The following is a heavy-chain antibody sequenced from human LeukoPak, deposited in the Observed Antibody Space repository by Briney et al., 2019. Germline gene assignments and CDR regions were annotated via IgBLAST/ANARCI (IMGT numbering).Heavy chain of an antibody. V-gene: IGHV3-21*01. CDR1: GLTLRSYS. J-gene: IGHJ4*02. Sequence: GGSLRLSCAASGLTLRSYSINWFRKAPGKGLDWVYSISSSSSYRYYADSVKGRFTISRDNAKNSLYLQMNSLRAEDTAVYYCAREGYSPRDGYNFNFDYWGQGTLVTVSS. CDR3: AREGYSPRDGYNFNFDY. D-gene: IGHD5-24*01. CDR2: ISSSSSYR.